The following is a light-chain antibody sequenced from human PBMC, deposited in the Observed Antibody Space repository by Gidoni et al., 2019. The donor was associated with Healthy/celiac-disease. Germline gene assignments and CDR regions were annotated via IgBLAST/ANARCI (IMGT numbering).Light chain of an antibody. CDR3: QQSRT. V-gene: IGKV1-5*03. Sequence: DIQMTQSPSTLSASVGDRVTIPCRASQSISSWLAWYQQKPGKAPKLLIYKASSLESGVPSRFSGSGSGTEFTRTISSLQPDDFATYYCQQSRTFGQGTKVEIK. CDR1: QSISSW. CDR2: KAS. J-gene: IGKJ1*01.